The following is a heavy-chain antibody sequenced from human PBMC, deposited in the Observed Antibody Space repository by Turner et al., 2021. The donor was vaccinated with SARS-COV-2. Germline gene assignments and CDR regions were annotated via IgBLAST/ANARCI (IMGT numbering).Heavy chain of an antibody. V-gene: IGHV4-39*01. D-gene: IGHD5-18*01. CDR3: VRLIDTAMDYYGTDV. Sequence: QLPLQESGAGLGKPSETLATPCTVSGGPISSSIYNGGWIRQPPGKGLEWIGNIYNSGTDYYNPSFKSRVTISVDPSKNQFSLKLTSVTAADTAVYYCVRLIDTAMDYYGTDVWGQGTTVTVSS. CDR1: GGPISSSIYN. CDR2: IYNSGTD. J-gene: IGHJ6*02.